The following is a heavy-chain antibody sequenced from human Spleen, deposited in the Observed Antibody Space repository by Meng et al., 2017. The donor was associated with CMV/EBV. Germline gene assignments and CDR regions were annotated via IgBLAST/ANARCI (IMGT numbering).Heavy chain of an antibody. Sequence: GSLRLSCAVYGASFRDAFWTWIRQPPGKGLEWIGEISHSGTSNYNPSLKSRVTISMRTSKNQFSLNLRSVTAADTAIYYCARGYCSGTNCYYGYYFDYWGQGALVTVSS. CDR3: ARGYCSGTNCYYGYYFDY. D-gene: IGHD2-2*01. CDR1: GASFRDAF. V-gene: IGHV4-34*01. CDR2: ISHSGTS. J-gene: IGHJ4*02.